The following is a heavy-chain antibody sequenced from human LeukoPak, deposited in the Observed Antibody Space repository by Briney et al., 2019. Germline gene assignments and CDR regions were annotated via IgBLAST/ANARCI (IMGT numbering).Heavy chain of an antibody. Sequence: SETLSLTCTVSGGSISSSSYYWGWIRQPPGKGLEWIGSIYYSGSTYYNPSLKSRVTISVDTSKNQFSLKLSSVTAADTAVYYCARAGGFFGGHFDYWGQGTLVTVSS. CDR3: ARAGGFFGGHFDY. V-gene: IGHV4-39*07. CDR1: GGSISSSSYY. J-gene: IGHJ4*02. D-gene: IGHD3-3*01. CDR2: IYYSGST.